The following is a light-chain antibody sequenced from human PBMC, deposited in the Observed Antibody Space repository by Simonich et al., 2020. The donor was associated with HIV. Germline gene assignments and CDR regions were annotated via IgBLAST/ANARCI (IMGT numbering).Light chain of an antibody. CDR2: GAS. Sequence: EIVMTQSPATLSVSPGERATLPCRASQSVSSNLAWYQQKPGQAPRLLIYGASTRATGIPARFSGSGSGTEFTLTISSLQSEDVAVYYCQQYHSTPPTFGGGTKVEIK. V-gene: IGKV3-15*01. CDR1: QSVSSN. CDR3: QQYHSTPPT. J-gene: IGKJ4*01.